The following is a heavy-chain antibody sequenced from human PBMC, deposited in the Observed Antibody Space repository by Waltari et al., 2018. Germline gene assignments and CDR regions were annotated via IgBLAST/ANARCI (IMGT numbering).Heavy chain of an antibody. CDR3: TGSGYSDYDSVY. CDR2: VRRKSNSYAT. Sequence: EVQLVESGGGSVQPGGSLQLSCAASGSTFSASVMHCARQASGKGLEWVVRVRRKSNSYATAYAASVKGRFTISRDDSKNMAYLQMNSLKTEDTAVYYCTGSGYSDYDSVYWGQGTLVTVSS. J-gene: IGHJ4*02. V-gene: IGHV3-73*02. CDR1: GSTFSASV. D-gene: IGHD5-12*01.